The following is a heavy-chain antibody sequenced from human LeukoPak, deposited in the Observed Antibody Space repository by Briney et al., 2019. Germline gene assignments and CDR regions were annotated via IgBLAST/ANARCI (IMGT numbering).Heavy chain of an antibody. CDR2: ITSDGSTS. CDR1: GFTLSFWH. V-gene: IGHV3-74*01. Sequence: GGSLRLSCAASGFTLSFWHMYCVRHRPGKGVECLCHITSDGSTSYYADSVRGRFTISRDNAKNTLYLQMNSLKDEDTAVYYCASPKPDYWGQGTLVTVSS. CDR3: ASPKPDY. J-gene: IGHJ4*02.